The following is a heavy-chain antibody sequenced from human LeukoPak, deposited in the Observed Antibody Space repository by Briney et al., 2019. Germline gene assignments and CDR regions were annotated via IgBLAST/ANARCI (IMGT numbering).Heavy chain of an antibody. CDR3: ARDSHYYDSSGYYYVY. V-gene: IGHV1-69*13. Sequence: GASVKVSCKASGGTFSSYAISWVRQAPGQGLEWMGGIIPIFGTANYAQKFQGRVTTTADESTSTAYMELSSLRSEDTAVYYCARDSHYYDSSGYYYVYWGQGTLVTVSS. CDR1: GGTFSSYA. CDR2: IIPIFGTA. D-gene: IGHD3-22*01. J-gene: IGHJ4*02.